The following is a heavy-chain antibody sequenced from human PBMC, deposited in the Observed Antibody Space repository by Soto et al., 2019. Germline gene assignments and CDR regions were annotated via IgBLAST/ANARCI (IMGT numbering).Heavy chain of an antibody. J-gene: IGHJ5*02. CDR2: ISGSGGST. CDR3: AKDSSGWHDEDWFDP. Sequence: EVQLLESGGGLVQPGGSLRLSCAASGFTFSSYAMRWVRQAPGKGLEWVSAISGSGGSTYYADSVKGRFTISRDNSKNTLYLQMNSLRAEDTAVYYCAKDSSGWHDEDWFDPWGQGTLVTVSS. CDR1: GFTFSSYA. V-gene: IGHV3-23*01. D-gene: IGHD6-19*01.